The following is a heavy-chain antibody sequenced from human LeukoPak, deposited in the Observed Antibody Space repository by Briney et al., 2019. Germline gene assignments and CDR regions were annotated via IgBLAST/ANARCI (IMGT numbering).Heavy chain of an antibody. V-gene: IGHV4-31*03. D-gene: IGHD6-6*01. Sequence: SETLSLTCTVSGGSISSGGYYWSWIRQHPGKGLEWSGYIYYSGSTYYNPSLKSRVTISVDTSKNQFSLKLSSVTAADTAVYYCARGSSRANYYFDYWGQGTLVTVSS. CDR3: ARGSSRANYYFDY. J-gene: IGHJ4*02. CDR2: IYYSGST. CDR1: GGSISSGGYY.